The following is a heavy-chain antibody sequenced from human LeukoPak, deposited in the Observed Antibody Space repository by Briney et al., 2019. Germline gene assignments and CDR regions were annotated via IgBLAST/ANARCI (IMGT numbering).Heavy chain of an antibody. J-gene: IGHJ4*02. Sequence: PSETLSLTCAVYGGSFSGYYWSWIRQPPGKGLEWIGEINHSGSTNYNPSLKSRVTISVDTSKNQFSLKLSSVTAADTAVYYCARDPRSLGYWGQGTLDTVSS. CDR1: GGSFSGYY. V-gene: IGHV4-34*01. D-gene: IGHD3-3*01. CDR3: ARDPRSLGY. CDR2: INHSGST.